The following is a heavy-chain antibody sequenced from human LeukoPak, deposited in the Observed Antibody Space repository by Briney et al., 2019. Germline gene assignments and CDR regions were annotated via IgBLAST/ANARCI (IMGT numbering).Heavy chain of an antibody. Sequence: ASVKVSCKASGYTFTGYYIHWVRQAPGQGLEWMGWINPKNGGTNYAQKFQGRVTMTRDTSIGTAYMELSGLRSDDTAVYYCANLGEMNDYWGQGTLVTVSS. CDR2: INPKNGGT. J-gene: IGHJ4*02. CDR1: GYTFTGYY. V-gene: IGHV1-2*02. CDR3: ANLGEMNDY. D-gene: IGHD2-21*01.